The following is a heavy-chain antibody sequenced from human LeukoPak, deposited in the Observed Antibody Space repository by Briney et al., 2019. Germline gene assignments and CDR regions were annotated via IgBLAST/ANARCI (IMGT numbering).Heavy chain of an antibody. V-gene: IGHV1-46*01. J-gene: IGHJ4*02. CDR3: ARERPQIAPSSSGWGFDY. CDR1: GGTFSSYA. CDR2: INPSGGST. D-gene: IGHD6-19*01. Sequence: ASVKVSCKASGGTFSSYAISWVRQAPGQGLEWMGIINPSGGSTSYAQKFQGRVTMTRDTSTSTVYMELSSLRFEDTAVYYCARERPQIAPSSSGWGFDYWGQGTLVTVSS.